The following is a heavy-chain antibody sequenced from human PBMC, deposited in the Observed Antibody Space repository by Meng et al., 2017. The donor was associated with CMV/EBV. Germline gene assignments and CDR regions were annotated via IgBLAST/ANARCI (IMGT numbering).Heavy chain of an antibody. CDR2: INPSGGST. V-gene: IGHV1-46*01. CDR1: GYTFTSYY. D-gene: IGHD3-3*01. Sequence: ASVKVSCKASGYTFTSYYMHWVRQAPGQGLEWMGIINPSGGSTSYAQKFQGRVTITADKSASTAYMELSSLRSEDTAVYYCARTYYDFWSGYYTAYYYGMDVWGQGTTVTVSS. J-gene: IGHJ6*02. CDR3: ARTYYDFWSGYYTAYYYGMDV.